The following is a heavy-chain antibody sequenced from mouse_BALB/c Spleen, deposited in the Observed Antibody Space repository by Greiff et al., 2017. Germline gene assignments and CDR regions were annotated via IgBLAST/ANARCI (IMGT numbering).Heavy chain of an antibody. D-gene: IGHD1-1*01. V-gene: IGHV2-6-2*01. CDR1: GFSLTSYG. CDR3: ARHRPITTVVATEGYFDV. Sequence: VKLQQSGPDLVAPSQSLSITCTVSGFSLTSYGVHWVRQPPGKGLEWLVVIWSDGSTTYNSALKSRLSISKDNSKSQVFLKMNSLQTDDTAMYYCARHRPITTVVATEGYFDVWGAGTTVTVSS. J-gene: IGHJ1*01. CDR2: IWSDGST.